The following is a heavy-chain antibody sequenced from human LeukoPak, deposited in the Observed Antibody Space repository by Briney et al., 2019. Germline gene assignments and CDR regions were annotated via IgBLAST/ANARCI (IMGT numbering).Heavy chain of an antibody. J-gene: IGHJ4*02. D-gene: IGHD4-23*01. Sequence: PSETLSLTCTVSGGSMRSGNYYCTGIRQQPGKGLEWIGCLDPTGSTHYNPSLKGRLSIPVRTSKNQFSLGLTSVTAAHPAVYPCVKDRGDYGGDPGYFDYWGQGTHVTVSS. CDR1: GGSMRSGNYY. V-gene: IGHV4-31*03. CDR2: LDPTGST. CDR3: VKDRGDYGGDPGYFDY.